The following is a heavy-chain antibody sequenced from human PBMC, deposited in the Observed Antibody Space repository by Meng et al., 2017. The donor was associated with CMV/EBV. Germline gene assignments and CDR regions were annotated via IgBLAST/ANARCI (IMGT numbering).Heavy chain of an antibody. V-gene: IGHV3-23*03. CDR2: IYSGGSST. J-gene: IGHJ6*02. CDR3: ARGQEGRYYYYGMDV. CDR1: GFTFSSYA. Sequence: GESLKISCAASGFTFSSYAMSWVRQAPGKGLEWVSVIYSGGSSTYYADSVKGRFTISRDNSKNTLYLQMNSLRAEDTAVYYCARGQEGRYYYYGMDVWGQGTTVTVSS.